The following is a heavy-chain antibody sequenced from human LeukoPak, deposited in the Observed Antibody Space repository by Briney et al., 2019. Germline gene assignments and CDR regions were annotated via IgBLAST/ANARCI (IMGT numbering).Heavy chain of an antibody. Sequence: PGGSLRLSCAASGFTFSTYAVTWVRQAPGKGLEWVSTISGSGVSTYYADSVKGRFTISRDNSKDTLYLQMSSVRVDDTAVSYCARDRGRYYDSRGFYWGYYFDSWGQGILVTVST. CDR3: ARDRGRYYDSRGFYWGYYFDS. CDR1: GFTFSTYA. CDR2: ISGSGVST. V-gene: IGHV3-23*01. J-gene: IGHJ4*02. D-gene: IGHD3-22*01.